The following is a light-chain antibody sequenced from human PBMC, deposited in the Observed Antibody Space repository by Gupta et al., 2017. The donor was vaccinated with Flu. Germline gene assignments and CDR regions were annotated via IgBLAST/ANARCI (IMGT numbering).Light chain of an antibody. Sequence: DVVLTQSPLSLPVTLRQQASISCSSSQSLVLSDGNTFLHWLQQRPGQSPRRLLDQVTRRDSGVPGRFSGSGSGTDFTLRISRVEAEDVAIYYCVQGTHWLTFGGGTKVEIK. CDR2: QVT. CDR3: VQGTHWLT. J-gene: IGKJ4*01. CDR1: QSLVLSDGNTF. V-gene: IGKV2-30*01.